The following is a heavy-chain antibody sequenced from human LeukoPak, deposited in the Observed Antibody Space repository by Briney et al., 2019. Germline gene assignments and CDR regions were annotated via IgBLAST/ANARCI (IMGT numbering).Heavy chain of an antibody. D-gene: IGHD2-2*02. CDR2: IWYDGSNK. CDR3: AREAVVVPAAIGYFQH. V-gene: IGHV3-33*01. J-gene: IGHJ1*01. Sequence: GGSLRLSCAASGFTFSSYGMHWVRQAPAKGLEWVAVIWYDGSNKYYADSVKGRFTISRDNSKNTLYLQMNSLRAEDTAVYYCAREAVVVPAAIGYFQHWGQGTLVTVSS. CDR1: GFTFSSYG.